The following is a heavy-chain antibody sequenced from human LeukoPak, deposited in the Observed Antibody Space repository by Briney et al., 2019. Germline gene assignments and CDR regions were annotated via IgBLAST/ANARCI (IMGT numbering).Heavy chain of an antibody. CDR1: GGSISSYY. CDR2: IYTSGST. J-gene: IGHJ4*02. D-gene: IGHD3-22*01. V-gene: IGHV4-4*07. Sequence: PSETLSLTCTVSGGSISSYYWSWIRQPAGKGLEWIGRIYTSGSTNYNPSLKSRVTMSVDTSKNQFSLKLSSVTAADTAVYYCARRNSPLYYYDSSGYYPPYFDYWGQGALVTVSS. CDR3: ARRNSPLYYYDSSGYYPPYFDY.